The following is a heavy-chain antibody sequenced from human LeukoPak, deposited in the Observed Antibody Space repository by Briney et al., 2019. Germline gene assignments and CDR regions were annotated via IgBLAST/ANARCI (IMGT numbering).Heavy chain of an antibody. CDR3: AKDQRVVVVVARYGYYGMDV. J-gene: IGHJ6*02. Sequence: ETLSLTCTVSGGSISSYYWSWVCQAPGKGLEWVSAISGSGGSTYYADSVKGRFTISRDNSKNTLYLQMNSLRAEDTAVYYCAKDQRVVVVVARYGYYGMDVWGQGTTVTVSS. V-gene: IGHV3-23*01. CDR1: GGSISSYY. CDR2: ISGSGGST. D-gene: IGHD2-15*01.